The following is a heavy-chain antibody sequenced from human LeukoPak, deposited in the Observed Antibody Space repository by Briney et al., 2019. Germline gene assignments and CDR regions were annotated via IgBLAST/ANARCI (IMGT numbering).Heavy chain of an antibody. J-gene: IGHJ4*02. CDR2: INPNSGGT. CDR3: ARLWFGETPNDY. CDR1: GYTFTGYY. Sequence: ASVKVSCKASGYTFTGYYMHWVRQAPGQGLEWMGRINPNSGGTNYAQKFQGRVTMTRDTSISTAYMELSRLRSDDTAVYYCARLWFGETPNDYRGQGTLVTVSS. D-gene: IGHD3-10*01. V-gene: IGHV1-2*06.